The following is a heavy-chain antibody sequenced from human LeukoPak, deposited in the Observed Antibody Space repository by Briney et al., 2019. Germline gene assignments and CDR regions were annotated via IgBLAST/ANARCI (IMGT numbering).Heavy chain of an antibody. J-gene: IGHJ4*02. CDR1: GGSISSSIYY. CDR3: ARDYRGSSGRVTSFDY. CDR2: IYYSGST. Sequence: KASETLSLTCTVSGGSISSSIYYWGWIRQPPGKGLEWIGSIYYSGSTYYNPSLKSRVTISVDTSKNQFSLKLSSVTAADTAVYYCARDYRGSSGRVTSFDYWGQGTLVTVSS. D-gene: IGHD2-15*01. V-gene: IGHV4-39*07.